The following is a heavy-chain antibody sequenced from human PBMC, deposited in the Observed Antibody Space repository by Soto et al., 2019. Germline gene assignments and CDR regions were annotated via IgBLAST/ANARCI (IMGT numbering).Heavy chain of an antibody. Sequence: GGSLRLSCAASGFTFSSYGMHWVRQAPGKGLEWVAVIWYDGSNKYYADSVKGRFTISRNNSKNTLYLQMNSLRAEDTAVYYCARDRSSGWGYYYYGMDVWRHGTTVTVSS. CDR1: GFTFSSYG. CDR3: ARDRSSGWGYYYYGMDV. CDR2: IWYDGSNK. V-gene: IGHV3-33*01. J-gene: IGHJ6*02. D-gene: IGHD6-19*01.